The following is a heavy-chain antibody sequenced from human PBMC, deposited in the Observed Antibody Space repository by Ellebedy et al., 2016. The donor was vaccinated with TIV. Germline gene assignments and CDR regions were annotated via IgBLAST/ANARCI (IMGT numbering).Heavy chain of an antibody. CDR1: GYTFTSYG. D-gene: IGHD3-10*01. CDR3: ARTIGDYYGSGSSYGMDV. V-gene: IGHV1-18*01. Sequence: ASVKVSXXASGYTFTSYGISWVRQAPGQGLEWMGWISAYNGNTNYAQKLQGRVTMTTDTSTSTAYMELRSLRSDDTAVYYCARTIGDYYGSGSSYGMDVWGQGTTVTVSS. J-gene: IGHJ6*02. CDR2: ISAYNGNT.